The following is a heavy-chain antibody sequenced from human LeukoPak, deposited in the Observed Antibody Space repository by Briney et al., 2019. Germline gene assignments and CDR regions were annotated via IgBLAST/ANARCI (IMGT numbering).Heavy chain of an antibody. J-gene: IGHJ5*02. CDR2: IYHSGST. CDR3: ARISDSNYYDSSGYWP. D-gene: IGHD3-22*01. Sequence: PSETLSLTCAVYGGSFSGYYWSWIRQPPGKGLEWIGEIYHSGSTNYNPSPKSRVTISVDKSKNQFSLKLSSVTAADTAVYYCARISDSNYYDSSGYWPWGQGTLVTVSS. V-gene: IGHV4-34*01. CDR1: GGSFSGYY.